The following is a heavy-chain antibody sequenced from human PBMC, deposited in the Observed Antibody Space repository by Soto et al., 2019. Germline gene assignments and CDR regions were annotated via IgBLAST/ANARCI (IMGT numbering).Heavy chain of an antibody. CDR1: GGSISSYY. D-gene: IGHD6-13*01. J-gene: IGHJ3*02. CDR2: IYYSGST. CDR3: ARLGETIAAAGSVAFDI. Sequence: SETLSLTCTVSGGSISSYYWSWIRQPPGKGLEWIGYIYYSGSTNYNPSLKSRVTISVDTSKNQFSLKLSSVTAADTAVYYCARLGETIAAAGSVAFDIWGQGTMVTVSS. V-gene: IGHV4-59*01.